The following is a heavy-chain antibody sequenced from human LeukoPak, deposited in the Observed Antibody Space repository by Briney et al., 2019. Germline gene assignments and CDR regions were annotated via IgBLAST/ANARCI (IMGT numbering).Heavy chain of an antibody. D-gene: IGHD4-17*01. V-gene: IGHV1-69*05. CDR2: IIPIFGTA. Sequence: SVKVSCKASGYTFTSYYMYWVRQAPGQGLEWMGGIIPIFGTANYAQKFQGRVTITTDESTSTAYMELSSLRSEDTAVYYCARADYGDYIFDYWGQGTLVTVSS. CDR3: ARADYGDYIFDY. CDR1: GYTFTSYY. J-gene: IGHJ4*02.